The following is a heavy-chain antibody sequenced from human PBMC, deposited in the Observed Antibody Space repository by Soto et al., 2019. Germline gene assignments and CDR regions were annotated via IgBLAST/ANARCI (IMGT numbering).Heavy chain of an antibody. J-gene: IGHJ4*02. D-gene: IGHD6-13*01. CDR3: ARDNGDIAAAGTVY. CDR1: GGTISSYS. CDR2: IIAYIGNT. V-gene: IGHV1-18*01. Sequence: VSCKASGGTISSYSMICVRPATGQGLEWMGWIIAYIGNTNYAQKLQGRVTMTTDTSTSTAYMELRSLRSDDTAVYYCARDNGDIAAAGTVYWGQGTLVNVS.